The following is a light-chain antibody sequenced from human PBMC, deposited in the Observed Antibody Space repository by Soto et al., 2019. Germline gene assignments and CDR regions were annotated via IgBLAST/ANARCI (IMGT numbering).Light chain of an antibody. CDR1: QSISDW. CDR3: QHYGRSPGLFT. Sequence: DIQLTHSPSTLSASVGDRVTITCRASQSISDWLAWYQQKPGKAPNLLIYKASSLESGVPSRFSGSGSGTDFTLTISRLEPEDFAVYYCQHYGRSPGLFTFGPGTKVDIK. CDR2: KAS. J-gene: IGKJ3*01. V-gene: IGKV1-5*03.